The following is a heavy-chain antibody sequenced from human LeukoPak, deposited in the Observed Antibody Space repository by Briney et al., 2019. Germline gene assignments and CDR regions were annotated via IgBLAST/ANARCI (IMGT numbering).Heavy chain of an antibody. J-gene: IGHJ4*02. CDR1: GYTFTGYY. CDR2: INPNSGGT. Sequence: ASVKVSCKASGYTFTGYYMRWVRQAPGQGLEWMGWINPNSGGTNYAQKFQGRVTMTRDTSISTAYMELSRLRSDDTAVYYCARDPLSIVVVPAAMGLDYWGQGTLVTVSS. V-gene: IGHV1-2*02. D-gene: IGHD2-2*01. CDR3: ARDPLSIVVVPAAMGLDY.